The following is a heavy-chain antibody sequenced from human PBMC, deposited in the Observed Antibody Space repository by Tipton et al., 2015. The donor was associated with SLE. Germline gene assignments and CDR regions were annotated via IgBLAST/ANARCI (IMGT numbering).Heavy chain of an antibody. CDR2: MNHSGST. V-gene: IGHV4-34*01. J-gene: IGHJ4*02. CDR3: ARDLGGDFDY. Sequence: GSLRLSCAVYGGSFSGYYWSWIRQPPGKGLEWIGEMNHSGSTNYNPSLKSRVTISVDTSKNQFSLKLSSVTAADTAVYYCARDLGGDFDYWGQGTLVTVSS. CDR1: GGSFSGYY. D-gene: IGHD4-17*01.